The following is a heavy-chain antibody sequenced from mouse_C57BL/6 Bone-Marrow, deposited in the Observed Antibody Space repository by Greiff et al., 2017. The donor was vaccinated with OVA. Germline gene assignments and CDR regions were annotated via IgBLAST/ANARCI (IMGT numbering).Heavy chain of an antibody. CDR3: ARSDYYGSMDY. J-gene: IGHJ4*01. V-gene: IGHV1-42*01. CDR1: GYSFTGYY. Sequence: EVKLVESGPELVKPGASVKISCKASGYSFTGYYMNWVKQSPEKSLEWIGEINPSTGGTTYNQKFKAKATLTVGKSSSTAYMQLKSLTSEDSAVYYCARSDYYGSMDYWGQGTSVTVSS. D-gene: IGHD1-1*01. CDR2: INPSTGGT.